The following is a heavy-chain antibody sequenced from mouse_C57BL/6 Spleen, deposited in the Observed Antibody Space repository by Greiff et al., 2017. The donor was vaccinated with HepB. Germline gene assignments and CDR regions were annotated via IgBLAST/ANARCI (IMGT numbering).Heavy chain of an antibody. J-gene: IGHJ2*01. D-gene: IGHD1-1*01. Sequence: EVQLQQSGPELVKPGASVKISCKASGYSFTDYNMNWVKQSNGKSLEWIGVINRNDGTTNYNQKLKGKATLTVDQSSSTDYMRLNTLASEESAVYYCARCSFYYYFDYWGQGTTLTVSS. CDR3: ARCSFYYYFDY. V-gene: IGHV1-39*01. CDR2: INRNDGTT. CDR1: GYSFTDYN.